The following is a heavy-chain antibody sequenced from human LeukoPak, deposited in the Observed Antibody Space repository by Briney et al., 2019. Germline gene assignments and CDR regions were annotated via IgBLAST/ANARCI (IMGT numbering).Heavy chain of an antibody. Sequence: ASVKVSCKASGGTFGSYAISWVRQAPGQGLEWMGRIIPILGIANYAQKFQGRVTITADKSTSTAYMELSSLRSEDTAVYYCARDGGYYYVDYWGQGTLVTVSS. V-gene: IGHV1-69*04. J-gene: IGHJ4*02. CDR3: ARDGGYYYVDY. CDR2: IIPILGIA. CDR1: GGTFGSYA. D-gene: IGHD3-10*01.